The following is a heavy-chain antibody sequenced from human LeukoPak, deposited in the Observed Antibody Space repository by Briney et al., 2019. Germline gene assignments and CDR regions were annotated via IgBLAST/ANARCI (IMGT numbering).Heavy chain of an antibody. J-gene: IGHJ4*02. D-gene: IGHD1-26*01. V-gene: IGHV1-18*04. CDR1: GYTFTDYY. CDR3: ARDGTSTDGY. CDR2: ISGNNDNP. Sequence: ASVKVSCKASGYTFTDYYVHWVRQAPGQGLEWMGWISGNNDNPNYGQKFQGRFTVTTDSSTNTAYMELRNLRLDDTAVYYCARDGTSTDGYWGQGTLVTVSS.